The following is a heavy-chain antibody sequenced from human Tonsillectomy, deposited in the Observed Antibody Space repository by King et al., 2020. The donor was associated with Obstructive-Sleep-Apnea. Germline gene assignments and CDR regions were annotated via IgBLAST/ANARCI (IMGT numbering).Heavy chain of an antibody. Sequence: HVQLQESGPGLVKPSETLSLTCTVSGGCISSYYWSWIRQPPGKGLEWIGYIYYSGSTNYNPSLKSRVTISVDTSKNQFSLKLSSVTAADTAVYYCARVKFEDSSGYYYFDYWGQGTLVTVSS. V-gene: IGHV4-59*01. CDR1: GGCISSYY. CDR2: IYYSGST. D-gene: IGHD3-22*01. J-gene: IGHJ4*02. CDR3: ARVKFEDSSGYYYFDY.